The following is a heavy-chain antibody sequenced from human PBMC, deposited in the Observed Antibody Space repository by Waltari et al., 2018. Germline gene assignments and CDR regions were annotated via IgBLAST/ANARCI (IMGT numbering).Heavy chain of an antibody. CDR1: GYTFTSYD. CDR2: MNPIFGKA. V-gene: IGHV1-69*06. J-gene: IGHJ4*02. CDR3: ARDDATTGHLDS. D-gene: IGHD1-1*01. Sequence: QVQLVQSGAEVKKPGASVKVSCKASGYTFTSYDINWVRQATGQGLEWMGWMNPIFGKANYAQKFQGRVTFTADKSTHTAYMEVSGLTSEDTALYYCARDDATTGHLDSWGQGTPVTISS.